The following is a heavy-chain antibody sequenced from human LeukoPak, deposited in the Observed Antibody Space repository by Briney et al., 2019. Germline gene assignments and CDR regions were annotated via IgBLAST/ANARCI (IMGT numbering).Heavy chain of an antibody. CDR3: ARLSAAVHLGAFDL. D-gene: IGHD3-3*01. J-gene: IGHJ3*01. Sequence: SETLSLTCAVSGLSISPYYWAWIRQPPGKGLEWIGYIHTSGSNNQYPSLKSRVTISVDKSKIHFSLRLTSVTAEDTAVYYCARLSAAVHLGAFDLWGQGTMVTVSS. V-gene: IGHV4-4*09. CDR1: GLSISPYY. CDR2: IHTSGSN.